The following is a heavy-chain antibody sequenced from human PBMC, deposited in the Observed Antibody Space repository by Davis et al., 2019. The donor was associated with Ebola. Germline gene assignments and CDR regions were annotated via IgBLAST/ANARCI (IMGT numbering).Heavy chain of an antibody. CDR1: GGSISGYF. CDR2: IHYGGTT. CDR3: AAILWGSGTWHVGP. Sequence: MPGGSLRLSCTVSGGSISGYFWSWIRQPPGKGLEWIGHIHYGGTTTFNASLQRRVTMSVDASKTQFSLRLSSVTAADTAVYYCAAILWGSGTWHVGPWGQGNLVTVS. V-gene: IGHV4-59*08. J-gene: IGHJ5*02. D-gene: IGHD3-10*01.